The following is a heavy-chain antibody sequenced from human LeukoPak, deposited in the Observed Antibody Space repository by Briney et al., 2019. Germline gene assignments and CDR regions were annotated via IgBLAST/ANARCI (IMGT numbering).Heavy chain of an antibody. CDR1: GFTFSSYA. Sequence: GGSLRLSCAASGFTFSSYAMHWVRQAPGKGLEWVAVISYDGSNKYYADSVKGRFTISRDNSKNTLYLQMNSLRAEDTAVYYCARVGQGSSSWYGGYDYWGQGTLVTVSS. CDR2: ISYDGSNK. CDR3: ARVGQGSSSWYGGYDY. D-gene: IGHD6-13*01. J-gene: IGHJ4*02. V-gene: IGHV3-30-3*01.